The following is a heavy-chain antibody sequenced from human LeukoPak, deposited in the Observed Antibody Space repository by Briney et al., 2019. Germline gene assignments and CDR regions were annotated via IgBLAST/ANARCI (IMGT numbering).Heavy chain of an antibody. Sequence: GASVKVSCKASGYTFTSYGISWVRQAPGQGLEWMGWISAYNGNTNYAQKFQGRVTITADESTSTAYMELSSLRSEDTAVYYCARAVAVAGTINAFDIWGQGTMVTVSS. CDR1: GYTFTSYG. J-gene: IGHJ3*02. V-gene: IGHV1-18*01. CDR2: ISAYNGNT. CDR3: ARAVAVAGTINAFDI. D-gene: IGHD6-19*01.